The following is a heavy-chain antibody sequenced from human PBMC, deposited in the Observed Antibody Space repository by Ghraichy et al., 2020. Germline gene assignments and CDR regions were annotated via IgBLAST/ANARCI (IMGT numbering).Heavy chain of an antibody. J-gene: IGHJ6*02. D-gene: IGHD4-17*01. CDR3: ARAFDYGDYYYYGMDV. CDR2: ISSSSSYI. Sequence: GESLNISCAASGFTFSSYSMNWVRQAPGKGLEWVSSISSSSSYIYYADSVKGRFTISRDNAKNSLYLQMNSLRAEDTAVYYCARAFDYGDYYYYGMDVWGQGTTVTVSS. CDR1: GFTFSSYS. V-gene: IGHV3-21*01.